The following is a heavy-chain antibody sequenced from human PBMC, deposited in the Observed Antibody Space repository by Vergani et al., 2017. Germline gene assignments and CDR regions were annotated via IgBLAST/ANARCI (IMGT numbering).Heavy chain of an antibody. CDR3: AHFDWGSYRLREYYFDY. CDR1: GFSLSTSGVG. Sequence: QITLKESGPTLVKPTQTLTLTCTFSGFSLSTSGVGVGWIRQPPGKALEWLALIYWDDDKRYSPSLKSRLTITKDTTKNQVVLTMTNMDPVDTATYYCAHFDWGSYRLREYYFDYWGQGTLVTVSS. D-gene: IGHD3-16*02. J-gene: IGHJ4*02. V-gene: IGHV2-5*02. CDR2: IYWDDDK.